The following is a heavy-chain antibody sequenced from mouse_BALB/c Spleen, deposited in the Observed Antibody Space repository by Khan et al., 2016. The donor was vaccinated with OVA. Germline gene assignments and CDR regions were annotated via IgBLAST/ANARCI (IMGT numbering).Heavy chain of an antibody. J-gene: IGHJ4*01. CDR3: AKDRGYYAVDY. Sequence: VQLVESGPGLVAPSQSLSITYTVSGFSLTSYGVSWVRQPPGKGLEWLGVIWGDGNTNFHSALRSRLSISKDNSKSQVFLKLNSLQTDDTATYYCAKDRGYYAVDYWGQGTSVTVSS. CDR2: IWGDGNT. V-gene: IGHV2-3*01. CDR1: GFSLTSYG.